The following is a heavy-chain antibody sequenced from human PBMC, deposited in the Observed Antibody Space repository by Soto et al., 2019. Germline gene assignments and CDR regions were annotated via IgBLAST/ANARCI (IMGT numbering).Heavy chain of an antibody. Sequence: EVQLLESGGGLVQPGGSLRLSCAASGFTFSTYSMSWVRLAPGKGLEWVSTITGDGGSTFYADSVNGRFTISRDNSQNTLYVQMNSLRAEDTAQYYCATFEDGNSGYYGSWYFDLWGRGTRVTVSS. D-gene: IGHD3-22*01. CDR2: ITGDGGST. V-gene: IGHV3-23*01. J-gene: IGHJ2*01. CDR1: GFTFSTYS. CDR3: ATFEDGNSGYYGSWYFDL.